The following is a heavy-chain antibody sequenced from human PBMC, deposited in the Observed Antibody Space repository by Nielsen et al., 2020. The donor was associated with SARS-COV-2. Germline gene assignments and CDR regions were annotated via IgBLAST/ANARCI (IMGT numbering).Heavy chain of an antibody. CDR2: INPTNGGT. J-gene: IGHJ4*02. CDR1: GYTFTNNY. Sequence: ASVKVSCKASGYTFTNNYMHWVRQAPGQGLEWMGLINPTNGGTTYAQKFLGTVTMTRDTSTSTVYMELSSLRSDDTAVYHCARDSSGTYCRVDYWGQGTLVTVSS. D-gene: IGHD3-22*01. V-gene: IGHV1-46*01. CDR3: ARDSSGTYCRVDY.